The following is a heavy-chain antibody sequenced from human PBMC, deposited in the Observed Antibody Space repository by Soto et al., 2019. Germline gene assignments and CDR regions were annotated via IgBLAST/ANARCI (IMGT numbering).Heavy chain of an antibody. D-gene: IGHD1-26*01. J-gene: IGHJ4*02. CDR3: ARAEWELPYYFDY. CDR1: GGSISSYY. Sequence: QVQLQESGPGLVKPSETLSLTCTVSGGSISSYYWSWIRQPPGKGLEWIGYIYYSGSTNYNPSLKRRVTISVDTSKNQFSLKLSSVTAADTAVYYCARAEWELPYYFDYWGQGTLVTVSS. CDR2: IYYSGST. V-gene: IGHV4-59*01.